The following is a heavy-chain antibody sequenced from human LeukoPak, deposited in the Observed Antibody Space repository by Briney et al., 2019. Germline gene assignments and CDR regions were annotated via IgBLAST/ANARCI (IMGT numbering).Heavy chain of an antibody. D-gene: IGHD2-2*01. J-gene: IGHJ6*02. CDR2: FDPEDGET. CDR3: ATDSCSSTSCSVGYYGMDV. CDR1: GYTFTSYG. Sequence: ASVKVSRKASGYTFTSYGISWVRQAPGKGLEWMGGFDPEDGETIYAQKFQGRVTMTEDTSTDTAYMELSSLRSEDTAVYYCATDSCSSTSCSVGYYGMDVWGQGTTVTVSS. V-gene: IGHV1-24*01.